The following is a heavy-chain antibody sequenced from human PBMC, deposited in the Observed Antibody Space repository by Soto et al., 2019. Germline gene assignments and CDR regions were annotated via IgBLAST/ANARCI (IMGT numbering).Heavy chain of an antibody. CDR2: INAGNGNT. D-gene: IGHD3-3*01. CDR3: AASLRFLEWLLLGYYYYGMDV. V-gene: IGHV1-3*01. J-gene: IGHJ6*02. CDR1: GYTFTSYA. Sequence: GASGKVSCKASGYTFTSYAMHWLRQAPGQTLEWMGWINAGNGNTKYSQKFQGRVTITRDTSASTAYMELSSLRSEDMAVYYCAASLRFLEWLLLGYYYYGMDVWRQGTTVTVSS.